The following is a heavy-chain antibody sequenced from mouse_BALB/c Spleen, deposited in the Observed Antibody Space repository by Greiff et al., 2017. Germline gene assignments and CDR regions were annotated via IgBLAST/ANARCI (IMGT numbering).Heavy chain of an antibody. CDR1: GFTFSSFG. CDR2: ISSGSSTI. CDR3: ARSKLGSFDY. J-gene: IGHJ2*01. D-gene: IGHD4-1*01. Sequence: EVKVVESGGGLVQPGGSRKLSCAASGFTFSSFGMHWVRQAPEKGLEWVAYISSGSSTIYYADTVKGRFTISRDNPKNTLFLQMTSLRSEDTAMYYCARSKLGSFDYWGQGTTLTVSS. V-gene: IGHV5-17*02.